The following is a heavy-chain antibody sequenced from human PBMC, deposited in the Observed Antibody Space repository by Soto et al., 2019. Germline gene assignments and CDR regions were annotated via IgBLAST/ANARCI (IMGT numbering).Heavy chain of an antibody. CDR1: GFTFSSYE. CDR2: ISSSGSTI. V-gene: IGHV3-48*03. J-gene: IGHJ6*02. D-gene: IGHD6-6*01. Sequence: GESLKISCAASGFTFSSYEMNWVRQAPGKGLEWVSYISSSGSTIYYADSVKGRFTISRDNAKNSLYLQINSLRAEDTAVYYCARESAQQLDYYYYGMDVWGQGTTVTVSS. CDR3: ARESAQQLDYYYYGMDV.